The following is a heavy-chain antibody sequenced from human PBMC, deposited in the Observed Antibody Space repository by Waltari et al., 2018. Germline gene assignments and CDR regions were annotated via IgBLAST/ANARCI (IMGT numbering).Heavy chain of an antibody. CDR3: ARDRNYAEFYFDQ. CDR1: GDSIKRGTYF. V-gene: IGHV4-61*02. J-gene: IGHJ4*02. D-gene: IGHD1-7*01. CDR2: IYTNGDT. Sequence: QVQLQESGPSLVRPSETLSLTCSVSGDSIKRGTYFWAWVRQPAKKGLEWIGCIYTNGDTHYNPSLKSRATISVDTSKNQISLNLRSLSAADTAVYYCARDRNYAEFYFDQWGPGILVTVSS.